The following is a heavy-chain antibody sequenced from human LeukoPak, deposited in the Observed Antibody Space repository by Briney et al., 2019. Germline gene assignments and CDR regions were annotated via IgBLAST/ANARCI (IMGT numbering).Heavy chain of an antibody. CDR1: GFTFSSYA. V-gene: IGHV3-23*01. CDR3: AKNGGSQCYSHLDS. D-gene: IGHD2-15*01. Sequence: GGSLRLSCAASGFTFSSYAMSWVRQAPGKGLEWVSGTSGSGGSTYYAGSVKGRFTISRDNSKNTLYLQMNSLRVEDTAVYYCAKNGGSQCYSHLDSWGQGTLVTISS. CDR2: TSGSGGST. J-gene: IGHJ4*02.